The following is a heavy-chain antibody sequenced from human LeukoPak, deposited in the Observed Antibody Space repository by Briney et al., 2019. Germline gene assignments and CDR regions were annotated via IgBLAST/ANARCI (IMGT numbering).Heavy chain of an antibody. V-gene: IGHV3-23*01. J-gene: IGHJ4*02. D-gene: IGHD2-2*01. Sequence: PGGSLRLSCAASGFTFSSYAMSWVRQAPGKGLEWVSAISGSGGSTYYADPVKGRFTISRDNSKNTLYLQMNSLRAEDTAVHYCAKDAPVNIVVVPAANSWGQGTLVTVSS. CDR3: AKDAPVNIVVVPAANS. CDR2: ISGSGGST. CDR1: GFTFSSYA.